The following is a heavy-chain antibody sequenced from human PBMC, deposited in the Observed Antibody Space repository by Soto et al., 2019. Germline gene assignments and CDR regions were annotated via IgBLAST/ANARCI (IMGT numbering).Heavy chain of an antibody. CDR3: ASRDPGTSVDY. V-gene: IGHV4-4*02. J-gene: IGHJ4*02. CDR1: GASFTSNDW. Sequence: PSETLSLTCAVSGASFTSNDWWTWVRQPPGRGLEWIGEIYRTGSTNYNPSPKSRVTISLDKSENQFSLKVTSLTAADTAVYYCASRDPGTSVDYWGQGTLVTVSS. D-gene: IGHD1-7*01. CDR2: IYRTGST.